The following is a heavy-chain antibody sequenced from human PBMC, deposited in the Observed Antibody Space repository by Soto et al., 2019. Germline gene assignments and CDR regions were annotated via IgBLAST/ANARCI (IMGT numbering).Heavy chain of an antibody. Sequence: ASVKVSCKASGYTFTSYDINRVRQPTGQGLEWMGWMNPNSGNTGYAQKFQGRVTMTRNTSISTAYMELSSLRSEDTAVYYCARSGQVGNWFDPWGQGTLVTVSS. CDR3: ARSGQVGNWFDP. D-gene: IGHD3-3*01. V-gene: IGHV1-8*01. CDR2: MNPNSGNT. J-gene: IGHJ5*02. CDR1: GYTFTSYD.